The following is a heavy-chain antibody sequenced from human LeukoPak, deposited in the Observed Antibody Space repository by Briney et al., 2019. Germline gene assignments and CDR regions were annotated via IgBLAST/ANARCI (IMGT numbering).Heavy chain of an antibody. J-gene: IGHJ5*01. CDR3: ARSSHYTIPFDS. CDR1: GFRFSGYW. D-gene: IGHD2-2*02. Sequence: GSLRLSCAASGFRFSGYWMHWVRQAPGKGLVWVSRINSDGSVTSFADSVKGRFTISRDNAKNTVYLQMNSLTVEDTAVYFCARSSHYTIPFDSWGQGMLVTVSS. V-gene: IGHV3-74*01. CDR2: INSDGSVT.